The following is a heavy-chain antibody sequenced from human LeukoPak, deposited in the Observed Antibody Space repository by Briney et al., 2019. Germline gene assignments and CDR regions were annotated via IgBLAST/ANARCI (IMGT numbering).Heavy chain of an antibody. CDR3: ARFGCGWNLEN. Sequence: GGSLRLSCAASGFGFRDFWMTWVRQAPGKGLEWVANINQGGGVKYYVDSVKGRFTISRDDTESSLYVQMNSLREEDTAVYYCARFGCGWNLENWGQGTLVTVSS. D-gene: IGHD6-19*01. CDR1: GFGFRDFW. V-gene: IGHV3-7*02. J-gene: IGHJ4*02. CDR2: INQGGGVK.